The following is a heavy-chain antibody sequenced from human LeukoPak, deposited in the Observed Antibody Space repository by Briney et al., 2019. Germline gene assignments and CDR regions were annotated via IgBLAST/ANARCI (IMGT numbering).Heavy chain of an antibody. D-gene: IGHD3-3*01. Sequence: SETLSLTCTVSGGSISSYYWSWIRQPPGKGLEWIGEINHSGSTNYNPSLKSRVTISVDTSKNQFSLKLSSVTAADTAVYYCARLRRQWLLSLWFDPWGQGTLVTVSS. CDR2: INHSGST. V-gene: IGHV4-34*01. CDR1: GGSISSYY. J-gene: IGHJ5*02. CDR3: ARLRRQWLLSLWFDP.